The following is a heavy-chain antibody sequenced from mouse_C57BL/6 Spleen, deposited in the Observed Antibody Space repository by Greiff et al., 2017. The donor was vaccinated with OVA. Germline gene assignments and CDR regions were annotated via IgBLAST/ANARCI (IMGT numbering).Heavy chain of an antibody. V-gene: IGHV1-39*01. CDR2: INPNYGTT. J-gene: IGHJ4*01. CDR1: GYSFTDYN. CDR3: ARLRFYYSMDY. Sequence: EVKLMESGPELVKPGASVKISCKASGYSFTDYNMNWVKQSNGKGLEWIGVINPNYGTTSYNQKFKGKATLTVDQSSSTAYLQLNSLTSEDSAVYYCARLRFYYSMDYWGQGTSVTVSS.